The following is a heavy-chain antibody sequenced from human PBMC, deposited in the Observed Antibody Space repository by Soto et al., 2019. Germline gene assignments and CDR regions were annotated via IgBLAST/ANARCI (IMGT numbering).Heavy chain of an antibody. CDR1: AFSFSTSGVG. J-gene: IGHJ4*02. CDR2: IYWDDDK. Sequence: PTLGNATRTVTLSSTFSAFSFSTSGVGVGWIRQPPGKALEWLALIYWDDDKRYSPSLKNRLTITKDTSKNQVVLTMTNVGPVDTATYFCAHIDPEIVTVGGHGGFDYWRQGTLVTVSS. CDR3: AHIDPEIVTVGGHGGFDY. D-gene: IGHD5-12*01. V-gene: IGHV2-5*02.